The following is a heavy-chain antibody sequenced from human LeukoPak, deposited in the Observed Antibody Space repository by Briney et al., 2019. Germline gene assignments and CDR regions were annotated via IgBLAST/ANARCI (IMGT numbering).Heavy chain of an antibody. Sequence: EASVKVSCKASGYTFTGYYMHWVRQAPGQGLEWMGWINPNSGGTNYAQKFQGRVTMNRDTSISTAYMELSRLRSDDTAVYYCARATTYYDFWSGYNWFDPWGQGTLVTVSS. CDR1: GYTFTGYY. D-gene: IGHD3-3*01. J-gene: IGHJ5*02. V-gene: IGHV1-2*02. CDR3: ARATTYYDFWSGYNWFDP. CDR2: INPNSGGT.